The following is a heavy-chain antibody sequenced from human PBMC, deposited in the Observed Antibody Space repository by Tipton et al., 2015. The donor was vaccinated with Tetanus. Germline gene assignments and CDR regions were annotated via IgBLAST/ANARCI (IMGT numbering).Heavy chain of an antibody. CDR2: IYSDGST. CDR3: ARGRGSSWFYV. V-gene: IGHV3-53*01. Sequence: SLRLSCAVSGFTVSSNYMSWVRQAPGKGLEWVSIIYSDGSTYYADSVKGRFTISRDNAQNSLYLQINGLRAEDTALYYCARGRGSSWFYVWGQGTMVIVSS. J-gene: IGHJ3*01. CDR1: GFTVSSNY. D-gene: IGHD6-13*01.